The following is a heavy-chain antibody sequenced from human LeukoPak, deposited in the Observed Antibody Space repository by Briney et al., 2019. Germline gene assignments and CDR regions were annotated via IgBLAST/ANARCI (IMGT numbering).Heavy chain of an antibody. CDR3: ARDLGGTYYYDSSGYPNDY. CDR2: ISAYKGNT. J-gene: IGHJ4*02. Sequence: ASVKVSCKASGYTFTSYGISWVRQAPGQGLEWMGWISAYKGNTNYAQKLQGRVTMTTDTSTSTAYMELRSLRSDDTAVYYCARDLGGTYYYDSSGYPNDYWGQGTLVTVSS. CDR1: GYTFTSYG. D-gene: IGHD3-22*01. V-gene: IGHV1-18*01.